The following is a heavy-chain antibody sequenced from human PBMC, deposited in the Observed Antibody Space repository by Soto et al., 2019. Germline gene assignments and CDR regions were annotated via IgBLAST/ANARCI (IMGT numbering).Heavy chain of an antibody. CDR3: ARDGTFNGYDYFDY. V-gene: IGHV4-59*01. CDR1: GDSIYSYY. Sequence: SETLSLICTVSGDSIYSYYWNWIRQPPGKGLEWIGYIYHSGSANYNPSLKSRVTISIDTSKNQFSLKLTSVTAADTAFYFCARDGTFNGYDYFDYWGQGSLVTVSS. CDR2: IYHSGSA. D-gene: IGHD5-12*01. J-gene: IGHJ4*02.